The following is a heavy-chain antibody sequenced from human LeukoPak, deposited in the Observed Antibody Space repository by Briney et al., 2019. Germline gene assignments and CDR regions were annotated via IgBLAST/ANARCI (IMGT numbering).Heavy chain of an antibody. D-gene: IGHD3-22*01. CDR2: IYYSGST. CDR1: GGSISSYY. J-gene: IGHJ3*02. V-gene: IGHV4-59*12. Sequence: SETLSLTCTVSGGSISSYYWSWIRQPPGKGLEWIGYIYYSGSTNYNPSLKSRVTMSVDTSKNQFSLKLSSVTAADTAVYYCARVSYDSSGYYYSYAFDIWGQGTMVTVSS. CDR3: ARVSYDSSGYYYSYAFDI.